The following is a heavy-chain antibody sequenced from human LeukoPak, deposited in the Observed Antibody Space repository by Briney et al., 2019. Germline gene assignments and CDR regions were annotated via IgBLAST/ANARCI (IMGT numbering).Heavy chain of an antibody. D-gene: IGHD5-18*01. V-gene: IGHV5-51*01. CDR2: IYPGDSDT. J-gene: IGHJ4*02. CDR3: VTTPMLTEGLAY. CDR1: GYTFPSYW. Sequence: GESLKISCKGSGYTFPSYWIAWVRQMPGKGLEWMGVIYPGDSDTRYSPSFQGHVTISADRSLSAAYLQWSSLMASDTAMYFCVTTPMLTEGLAYWGQGTLVTVSS.